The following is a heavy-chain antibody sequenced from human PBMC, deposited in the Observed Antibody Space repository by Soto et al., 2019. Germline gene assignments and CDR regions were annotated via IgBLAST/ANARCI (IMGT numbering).Heavy chain of an antibody. V-gene: IGHV4-30-4*01. D-gene: IGHD1-1*01. CDR2: IYYSGSP. J-gene: IGHJ5*02. CDR3: ATANWSHHYFDP. CDR1: GVSISGGYYY. Sequence: SVTLSLTCTFSGVSISGGYYYWSWIRQPPGKGLEWIGYIYYSGSPNYSPSLKSRVTISVDTSKNQFSLKMTSVTAADTAVYYCATANWSHHYFDPWGKGTLVTLSS.